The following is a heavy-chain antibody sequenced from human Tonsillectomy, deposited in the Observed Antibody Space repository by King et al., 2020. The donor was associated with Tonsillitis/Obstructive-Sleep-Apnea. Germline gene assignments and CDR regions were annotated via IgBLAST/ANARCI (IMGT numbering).Heavy chain of an antibody. V-gene: IGHV4-59*08. Sequence: QLQDSGPGLVKPSETLSLTCTVSGVSISSYYWSWIRQPPGKGLEWIGYLYYSGSTNYNPSLKSRVTISVDTSKKQFSLKLSSVTAADTAVYYCAWAYYDILTGYLDDAFDVWGQGTMVTVSS. D-gene: IGHD3-9*01. CDR2: LYYSGST. CDR3: AWAYYDILTGYLDDAFDV. J-gene: IGHJ3*01. CDR1: GVSISSYY.